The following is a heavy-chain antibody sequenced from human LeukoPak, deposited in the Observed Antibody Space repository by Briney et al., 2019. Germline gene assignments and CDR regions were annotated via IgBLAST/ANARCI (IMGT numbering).Heavy chain of an antibody. J-gene: IGHJ4*02. V-gene: IGHV4-34*01. CDR1: GGSFSGYY. CDR2: INHSGST. CDR3: ARGTRHFDY. Sequence: SETLSLTCAVYGGSFSGYYWSWIRQPPGKGLEWIGEINHSGSTNYNPSLKSRVTISVDTSKNQFSLKLSSVTAADTAVYYCARGTRHFDYWGQGTLVTVSS.